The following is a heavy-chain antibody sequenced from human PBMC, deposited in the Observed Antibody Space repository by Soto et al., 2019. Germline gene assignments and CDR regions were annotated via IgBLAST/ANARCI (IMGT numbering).Heavy chain of an antibody. CDR3: ARGPVVTPFVDY. Sequence: SETLSLTCTVSGGSVTSGNYYWSWIRQPPGKGLEWIGHIYYSGSTNYNPSLKSRVAISVDASKNQFSLKLSSVTAADTAIYYCARGPVVTPFVDYWGQGTLVTVSS. CDR1: GGSVTSGNYY. V-gene: IGHV4-61*01. J-gene: IGHJ4*02. CDR2: IYYSGST. D-gene: IGHD2-21*02.